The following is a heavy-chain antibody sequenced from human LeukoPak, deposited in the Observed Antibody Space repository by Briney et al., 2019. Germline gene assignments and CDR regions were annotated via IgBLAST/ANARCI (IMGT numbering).Heavy chain of an antibody. J-gene: IGHJ6*03. V-gene: IGHV4-38-2*02. CDR1: GYSISSGYY. CDR3: SYYYGSGSYYVYYMDV. CDR2: IYHSGST. D-gene: IGHD3-10*01. Sequence: SETLSLTCTVSGYSISSGYYWGWIRQPPGKGLEWIGSIYHSGSTYYNPSLKSRVTISVDTSKNQFSLKLSSVTAADTAVYYCSYYYGSGSYYVYYMDVWGKGTTVTVSS.